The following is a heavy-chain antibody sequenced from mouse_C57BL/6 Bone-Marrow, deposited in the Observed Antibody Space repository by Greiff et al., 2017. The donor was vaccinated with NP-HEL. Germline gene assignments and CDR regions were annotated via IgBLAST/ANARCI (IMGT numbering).Heavy chain of an antibody. CDR2: INPGSGGT. Sequence: QVQLQQSGAELVRPGPSVKVSCKASGYAFTNYLIEWVKQRPGQGLEWIGVINPGSGGTNYNEKFKGKATLTADKSSSTAYMQLSSLTSEDSAVYFCARKGLRGAMDYWGQGTSVTVSS. D-gene: IGHD1-1*01. J-gene: IGHJ4*01. CDR3: ARKGLRGAMDY. CDR1: GYAFTNYL. V-gene: IGHV1-54*01.